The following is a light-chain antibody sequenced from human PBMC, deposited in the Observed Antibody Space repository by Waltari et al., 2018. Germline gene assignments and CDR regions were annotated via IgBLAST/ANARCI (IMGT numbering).Light chain of an antibody. Sequence: QTVVTQEPSFSVSPGGTVTLTCGLSSGPVSTNYYPNWYQQTPGQAPRTLIYSTNTRSSGVPDRFSGSILGNKAALTITGAQADDESDYYCVLYMGSGISQFGGGTKLTVL. CDR1: SGPVSTNYY. CDR3: VLYMGSGISQ. V-gene: IGLV8-61*01. J-gene: IGLJ2*01. CDR2: STN.